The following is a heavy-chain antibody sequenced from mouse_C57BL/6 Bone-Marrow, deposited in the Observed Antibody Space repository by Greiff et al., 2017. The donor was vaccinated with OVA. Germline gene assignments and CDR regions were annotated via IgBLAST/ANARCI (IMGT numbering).Heavy chain of an antibody. CDR3: ARHKWYFDV. V-gene: IGHV5-12*01. CDR1: GFTFSDYY. Sequence: DVMLLESGGGLVQPGGSLKLSCAASGFTFSDYYMYWVRQTPEKRLEWVAYISNGGGSTYYPDTVKGRFTISRDNAKNTLYLQMSRLKSEDTAMYYCARHKWYFDVWGTGTTVTVSS. CDR2: ISNGGGST. J-gene: IGHJ1*03.